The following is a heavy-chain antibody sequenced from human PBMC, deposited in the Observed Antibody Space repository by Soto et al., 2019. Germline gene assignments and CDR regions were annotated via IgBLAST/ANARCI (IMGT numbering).Heavy chain of an antibody. CDR3: AGGVYEHDP. Sequence: GGSLRLSCVASGFTFSNYWMGWVRQAPGRGLEWVANMKQDGSEEYYLDSVKGRFTISRDNAKNSLFLQMNSLRAEDTAVYYCAGGVYEHDPWGHGTLVTVSS. J-gene: IGHJ5*02. D-gene: IGHD3-16*01. CDR1: GFTFSNYW. CDR2: MKQDGSEE. V-gene: IGHV3-7*04.